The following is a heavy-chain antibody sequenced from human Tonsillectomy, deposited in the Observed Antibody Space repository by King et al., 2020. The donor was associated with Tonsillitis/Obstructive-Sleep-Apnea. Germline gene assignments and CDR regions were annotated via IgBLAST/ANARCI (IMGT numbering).Heavy chain of an antibody. Sequence: VQLVESGAEVREPGESLRISCKASGYRFTTYWISWVRQLPGKGLEWMGRIDPSDSQTNYSPSFQGHVTISSDNSITTAHLQWSSLKASDTAMYYCTRHPPSGYGNDYWGQGTLVTVSS. D-gene: IGHD5-12*01. CDR1: GYRFTTYW. CDR2: IDPSDSQT. V-gene: IGHV5-10-1*01. J-gene: IGHJ4*02. CDR3: TRHPPSGYGNDY.